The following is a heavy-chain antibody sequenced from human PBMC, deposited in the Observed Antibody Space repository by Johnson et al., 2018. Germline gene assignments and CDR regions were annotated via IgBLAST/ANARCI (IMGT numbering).Heavy chain of an antibody. CDR2: ISYDRSNA. V-gene: IGHV3-30*18. CDR1: GFTFSSYG. Sequence: QVQLVQSGGGVVQPGRSLRLSCAASGFTFSSYGMHWVRQAPGKGLEWVAVISYDRSNAYYADSVKGRFTISRDNSKTTLYLQMNSLRAEDTAVYHCAKEVFSGSYPTHYGMDVWGQGTTVTVSS. CDR3: AKEVFSGSYPTHYGMDV. D-gene: IGHD1-26*01. J-gene: IGHJ6*02.